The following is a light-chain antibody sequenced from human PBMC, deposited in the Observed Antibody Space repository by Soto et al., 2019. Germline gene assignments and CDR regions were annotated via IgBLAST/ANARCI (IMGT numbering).Light chain of an antibody. J-gene: IGKJ4*01. CDR3: QQFNAYPLT. V-gene: IGKV1-13*02. CDR1: QGISTA. Sequence: ATQLTQSPSSLSASVGDRVTITCRASQGISTALAWFQQKPGNTPKLLISDASTLESGVPSRFSGGGSGTEFTLTISGLQPEGFATYYCQQFNAYPLTFGGGTKVGI. CDR2: DAS.